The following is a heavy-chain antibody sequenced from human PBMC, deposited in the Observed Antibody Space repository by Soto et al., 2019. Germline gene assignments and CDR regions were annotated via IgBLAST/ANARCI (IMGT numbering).Heavy chain of an antibody. J-gene: IGHJ5*02. CDR3: ALDPAEGNWFDP. CDR1: GGSISSGGYS. Sequence: QLQLQESGSGLVRPSQTLSLTCAVSGGSISSGGYSWNWIRQSPGKGLAWIGYIYHSGSTLYNPALKSRVTISVDKSKHQFSLKLSYVSAADTAVYYCALDPAEGNWFDPWGQGTLVTVSS. V-gene: IGHV4-30-2*06. D-gene: IGHD2-2*01. CDR2: IYHSGST.